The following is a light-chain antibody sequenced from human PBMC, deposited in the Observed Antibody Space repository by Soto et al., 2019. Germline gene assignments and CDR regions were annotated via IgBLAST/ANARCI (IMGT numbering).Light chain of an antibody. Sequence: EIVMTQSLATLSVSKGERATLSCRASQSVSSNLAWYQQKPGQAPRFLIYGASTRATGIPARFSGSGSGTEFTLTICILQSEDFTLYYCQQSNFLPLPFAGGSKVDNK. V-gene: IGKV3-15*01. CDR2: GAS. J-gene: IGKJ4*01. CDR3: QQSNFLPLP. CDR1: QSVSSN.